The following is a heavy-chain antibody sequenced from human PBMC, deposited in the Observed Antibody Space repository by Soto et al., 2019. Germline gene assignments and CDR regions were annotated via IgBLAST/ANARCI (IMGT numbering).Heavy chain of an antibody. V-gene: IGHV3-11*01. CDR2: ISSSGSTI. Sequence: GGSLRLSCAASGFTFSDYYMSWIRQAPGKGLEWVSYISSSGSTIYYADTVKGRFTISRDNAKNSLYQQMNSLRAEDTSVYYCARDEGSWDYYYYMDVWGKGTTVTVSS. CDR3: ARDEGSWDYYYYMDV. CDR1: GFTFSDYY. D-gene: IGHD2-15*01. J-gene: IGHJ6*03.